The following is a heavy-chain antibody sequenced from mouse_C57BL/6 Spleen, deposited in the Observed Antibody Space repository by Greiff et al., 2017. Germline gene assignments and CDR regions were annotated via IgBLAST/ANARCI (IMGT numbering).Heavy chain of an antibody. Sequence: VQLHQSGPELVKPGASVKISCKASGYAFSSSWMNWVKQRPGKGLEWIGRIYPGDGDTNYNGKFKGKATLTADKSSSTAYMQLSSLTSEDSAVYVCARWGTTVVEGYAMDYWGQGTSVTVSS. V-gene: IGHV1-82*01. CDR2: IYPGDGDT. CDR1: GYAFSSSW. D-gene: IGHD1-1*01. J-gene: IGHJ4*01. CDR3: ARWGTTVVEGYAMDY.